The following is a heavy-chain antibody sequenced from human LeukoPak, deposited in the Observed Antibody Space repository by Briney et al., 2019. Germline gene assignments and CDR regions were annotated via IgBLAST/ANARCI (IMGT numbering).Heavy chain of an antibody. D-gene: IGHD2-15*01. CDR1: GFTFSSYA. J-gene: IGHJ3*02. Sequence: GGSLRLSCAASGFTFSSYAMSWVRQAPGKGLEWVSAISGSGGSTYYADSVKGRFTISRDNPKNTLYLQMNSLRAEDTAVYYCAKPTMGYCSGGSCHSYAFDIWGQGTMVTVSS. CDR3: AKPTMGYCSGGSCHSYAFDI. V-gene: IGHV3-23*01. CDR2: ISGSGGST.